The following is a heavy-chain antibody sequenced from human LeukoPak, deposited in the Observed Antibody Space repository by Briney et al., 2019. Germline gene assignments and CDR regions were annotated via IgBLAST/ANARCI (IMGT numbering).Heavy chain of an antibody. CDR2: ISGSDDGT. V-gene: IGHV3-23*01. D-gene: IGHD2-15*01. CDR3: AKSPVSSCRGSFCYPFDY. CDR1: GFTFSSYE. J-gene: IGHJ4*02. Sequence: GGSLRLSCAASGFTFSSYEMNWVRQIPGKGLEWVSAISGSDDGTYYADSVKGRFTISRDNSRNTLYLQMNTLRAEDTAVYFCAKSPVSSCRGSFCYPFDYWGQGNLVTVSS.